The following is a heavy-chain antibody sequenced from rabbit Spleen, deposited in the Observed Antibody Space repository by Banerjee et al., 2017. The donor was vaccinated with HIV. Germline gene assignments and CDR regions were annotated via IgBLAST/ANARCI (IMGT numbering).Heavy chain of an antibody. Sequence: QSVEESGGRLVTPGTPLTLTCTASGFTISTYYMQWVRQAPGKGLEYIGFINPGGSAFYASWAKGRFTISRTSTTVDLKITSPTTEDTAIYFCVREVVAGSDIWGPGTLVTVS. V-gene: IGHV1S69*01. CDR1: GFTISTYY. D-gene: IGHD4-1*01. J-gene: IGHJ4*02. CDR3: VREVVAGSDI. CDR2: INPGGSA.